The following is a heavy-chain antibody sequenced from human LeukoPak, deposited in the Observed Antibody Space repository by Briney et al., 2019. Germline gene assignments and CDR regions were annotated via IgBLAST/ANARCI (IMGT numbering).Heavy chain of an antibody. V-gene: IGHV1-69*01. Sequence: VKVSCKASGGTFSSYAISWVRQAPGQGLEWMGGIIPIFGTANYAQKLQGRVTITADEYTSTAYMELSSLRSEDTAVYYCARESRLVRGVIIRYGMDVWGQGTTVTVSS. CDR1: GGTFSSYA. D-gene: IGHD3-10*01. J-gene: IGHJ6*02. CDR2: IIPIFGTA. CDR3: ARESRLVRGVIIRYGMDV.